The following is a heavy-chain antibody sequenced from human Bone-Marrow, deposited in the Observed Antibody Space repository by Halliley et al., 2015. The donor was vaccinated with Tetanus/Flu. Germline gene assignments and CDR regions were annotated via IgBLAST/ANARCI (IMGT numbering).Heavy chain of an antibody. CDR3: ARVTRFSDGFDN. V-gene: IGHV4-34*01. J-gene: IGHJ3*02. CDR2: INHGGRS. Sequence: TLSLTCVVSGGSFNSDYWSWIRQSPGKGLEWIGEINHGGRSNYNPSLKSRVTISIDTSKNDFSLRLNSVTAADTAVYYCARVTRFSDGFDNRGPGTMVAV. D-gene: IGHD4-17*01. CDR1: GGSFNSDY.